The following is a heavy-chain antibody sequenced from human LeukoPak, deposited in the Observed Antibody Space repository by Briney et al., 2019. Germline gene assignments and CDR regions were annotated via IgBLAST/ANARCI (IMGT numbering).Heavy chain of an antibody. CDR2: IYYSGST. J-gene: IGHJ4*02. CDR3: ARDQRGSSTPFDY. V-gene: IGHV4-30-4*08. D-gene: IGHD2-2*01. CDR1: GGSISSSSYY. Sequence: PSETLSLTCTVSGGSISSSSYYWGWIRQPPGKGLEWIGYIYYSGSTYYNPSLKSRVTISVDTSKNQFSLKLSSVTAADTAVYYCARDQRGSSTPFDYWGQGTLVTVSS.